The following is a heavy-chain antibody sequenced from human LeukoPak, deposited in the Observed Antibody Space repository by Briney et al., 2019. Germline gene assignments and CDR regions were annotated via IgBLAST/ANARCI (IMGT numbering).Heavy chain of an antibody. CDR1: GFTFSSYA. CDR3: AKSYSSSWSGHADY. V-gene: IGHV3-23*01. D-gene: IGHD6-13*01. Sequence: GGSLRLSCAASGFTFSSYAMSWVRQAPGKGLKWVSAISGSGDSTYYADSVKGRFTISRDNSKNSLCLQMNSLRAEDTALYYCAKSYSSSWSGHADYWGQGTLVTVSS. J-gene: IGHJ4*02. CDR2: ISGSGDST.